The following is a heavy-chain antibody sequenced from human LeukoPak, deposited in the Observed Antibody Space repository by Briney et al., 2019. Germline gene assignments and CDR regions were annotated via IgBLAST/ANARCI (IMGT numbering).Heavy chain of an antibody. CDR3: ASGELRHGLQVDY. Sequence: SETLSLTCSVSGGSISSSAYHWSWLRQHPGKGLEWIGYIYYTGRTYYTPSLKSRVTIALDTSKNQLSLNLISLTAAGTAVYYCASGELRHGLQVDYRGQGTLVAVSS. CDR1: GGSISSSAYH. D-gene: IGHD3/OR15-3a*01. J-gene: IGHJ4*02. CDR2: IYYTGRT. V-gene: IGHV4-31*03.